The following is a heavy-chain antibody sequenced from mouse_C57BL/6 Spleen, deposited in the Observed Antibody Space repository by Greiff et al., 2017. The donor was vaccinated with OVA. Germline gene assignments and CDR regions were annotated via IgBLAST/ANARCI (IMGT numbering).Heavy chain of an antibody. CDR2: IYPSDSET. V-gene: IGHV1-61*01. D-gene: IGHD2-3*01. J-gene: IGHJ3*01. Sequence: QVQLQQPGAELVRPGSSVKLSCKASGYTFTSYWMAWVKQRPGQGLEWIGNIYPSDSETHYNQKFKDKATLTVDKSSSTAYMQLSSLTSEDSAVYYCARGDGYYGGFAYWGQGTLVTVSA. CDR1: GYTFTSYW. CDR3: ARGDGYYGGFAY.